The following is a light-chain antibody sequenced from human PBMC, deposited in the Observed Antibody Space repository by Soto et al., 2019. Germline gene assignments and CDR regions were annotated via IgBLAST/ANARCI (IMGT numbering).Light chain of an antibody. CDR3: QQYYSTPYS. J-gene: IGKJ2*01. CDR2: WAS. CDR1: QSLLYSSNNKNY. Sequence: DFVMTQSPDSLAVSLGERATINCKSSQSLLYSSNNKNYLAWYQQKPGQPPELLLYWASTRQSGVPDRFSGSGSGTDFTLTISSLQAEDVAVYYCQQYYSTPYSFGQGTKLGIK. V-gene: IGKV4-1*01.